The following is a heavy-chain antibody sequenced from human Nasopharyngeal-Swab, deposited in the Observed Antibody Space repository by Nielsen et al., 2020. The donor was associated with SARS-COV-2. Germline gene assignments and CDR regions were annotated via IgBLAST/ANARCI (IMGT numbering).Heavy chain of an antibody. D-gene: IGHD2-2*01. CDR1: GYTFTGYY. J-gene: IGHJ5*02. CDR3: ARVRCSSTSCVWFDP. Sequence: ASVKVSCKASGYTFTGYYMHWVRQAPGQGLEWMGRINPNSGGTNYAQKFQGRVTMTRDTSITTAYMELSRLRSEDTAVYYCARVRCSSTSCVWFDPWGQGTLVTVSS. V-gene: IGHV1-2*06. CDR2: INPNSGGT.